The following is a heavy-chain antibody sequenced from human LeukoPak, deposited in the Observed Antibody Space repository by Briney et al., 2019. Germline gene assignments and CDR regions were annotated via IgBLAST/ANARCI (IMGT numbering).Heavy chain of an antibody. V-gene: IGHV4-39*01. J-gene: IGHJ6*03. Sequence: SETLSLTCTVSGDSISSSSYYWGWIRQPPGKGLEWIGSSCYSGSTYYNPSLKSRVTISVDTSKKQFSLKLSSATAADTAVYYCARHLYSSSSRGDYYYYMDVWGKGTTGTVSS. CDR2: SCYSGST. D-gene: IGHD6-6*01. CDR3: ARHLYSSSSRGDYYYYMDV. CDR1: GDSISSSSYY.